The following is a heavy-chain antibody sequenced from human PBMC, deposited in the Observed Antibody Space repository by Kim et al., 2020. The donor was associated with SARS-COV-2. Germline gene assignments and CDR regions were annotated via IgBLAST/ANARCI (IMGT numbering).Heavy chain of an antibody. CDR3: ARQDGGGIFYFDY. D-gene: IGHD3-16*01. V-gene: IGHV5-51*01. Sequence: SYSPTFRGQVTISIDMALNSSYLQWNSLKASDSAMYYCARQDGGGIFYFDYWGQGALVTVSS. J-gene: IGHJ4*02.